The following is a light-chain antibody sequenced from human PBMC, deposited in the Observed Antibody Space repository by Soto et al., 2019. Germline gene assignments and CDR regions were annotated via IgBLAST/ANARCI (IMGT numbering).Light chain of an antibody. Sequence: EIVLTQSPDTLSLSPGERATLSCRASQSVSTFLAWYQQKPGQAPRLLIYDASTRATGIPDRFSGSGSGTDFILTICSLEPEDFAIYYCQQYSISPQAFGQGTKVEV. J-gene: IGKJ1*01. CDR1: QSVSTF. CDR3: QQYSISPQA. V-gene: IGKV3-20*01. CDR2: DAS.